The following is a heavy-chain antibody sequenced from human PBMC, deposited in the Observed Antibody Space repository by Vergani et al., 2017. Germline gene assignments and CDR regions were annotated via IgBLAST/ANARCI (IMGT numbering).Heavy chain of an antibody. D-gene: IGHD2-2*01. CDR2: ISSSRRNI. J-gene: IGHJ4*02. CDR1: GFTFSSYS. V-gene: IGHV3-48*01. Sequence: EVQLVESGGGLVQPGGSLRLSCAASGFTFSSYSMNWVRQAPGKGLEWASYISSSRRNIYFADSVKGRFTISRDNAKNSLYLQMNSLRAEDTAVYYCMGYCSSTSCYAGADRAYWGQGTLVTVSS. CDR3: MGYCSSTSCYAGADRAY.